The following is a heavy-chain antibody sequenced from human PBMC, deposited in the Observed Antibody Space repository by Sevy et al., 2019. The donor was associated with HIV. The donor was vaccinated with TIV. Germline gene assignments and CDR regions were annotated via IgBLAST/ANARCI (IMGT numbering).Heavy chain of an antibody. J-gene: IGHJ4*02. CDR2: LYNRGRT. CDR3: ARESWQAASGHYYPFDY. CDR1: GDSMSNYY. Sequence: SETLSLTCTVSGDSMSNYYWSWIRQPAGKGLEWTGRLYNRGRTTSNPSLKSRVTLSLDTSTNRISLKLRSVTAADTAVYYCARESWQAASGHYYPFDYWGQGTQVTVSS. V-gene: IGHV4-4*07. D-gene: IGHD3-22*01.